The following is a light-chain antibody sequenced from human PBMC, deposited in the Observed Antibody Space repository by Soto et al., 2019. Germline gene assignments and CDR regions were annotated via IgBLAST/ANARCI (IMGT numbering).Light chain of an antibody. CDR3: AAWDDSLNGYV. Sequence: QSVLTQPPSASGTPGQRVTISCSGRSSNIGSNTVNWYQQLPGTAPKLLIYSNNQRPSGVPDRFSGSKSGTSASLAISGLKSEDEADYYCAAWDDSLNGYVFGTGTKVTVL. J-gene: IGLJ1*01. V-gene: IGLV1-44*01. CDR1: SSNIGSNT. CDR2: SNN.